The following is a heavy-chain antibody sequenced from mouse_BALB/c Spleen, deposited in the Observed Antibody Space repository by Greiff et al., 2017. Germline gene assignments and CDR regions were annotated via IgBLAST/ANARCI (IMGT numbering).Heavy chain of an antibody. Sequence: EVQVVESGGGLVQPGGSRKLSCAASGFTFSSFGMHWVRQAPEKGLEWVAYISSGSSTIYYADTVKGRFTISRDNPKNTLFLQMTSLRSEDTAMYYCARWGYDYAMDYWGQGTSVTVSS. V-gene: IGHV5-17*02. CDR3: ARWGYDYAMDY. D-gene: IGHD2-10*02. J-gene: IGHJ4*01. CDR1: GFTFSSFG. CDR2: ISSGSSTI.